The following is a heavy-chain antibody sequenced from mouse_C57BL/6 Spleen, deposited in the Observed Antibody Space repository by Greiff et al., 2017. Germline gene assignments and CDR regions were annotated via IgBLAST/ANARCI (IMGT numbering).Heavy chain of an antibody. J-gene: IGHJ4*01. Sequence: QVQLQQPGAELVRPGTSVKLSCKASGYTFTSYWMHWVKQRPGQGLEWIGVIDPSDSYTNYNQKFKGKATLTVDTSSSTAYMQLSSLTSEDSAVYYCARSDSNYPYYAMDYWGQGTSVTVSS. D-gene: IGHD2-5*01. CDR3: ARSDSNYPYYAMDY. CDR1: GYTFTSYW. CDR2: IDPSDSYT. V-gene: IGHV1-59*01.